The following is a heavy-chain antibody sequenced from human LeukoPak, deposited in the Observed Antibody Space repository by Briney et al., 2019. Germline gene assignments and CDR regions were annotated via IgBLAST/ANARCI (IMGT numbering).Heavy chain of an antibody. CDR3: AREVTSGH. J-gene: IGHJ4*02. Sequence: SGGSLRLSCAASGFTFSSYAMSWVRQAPGKGLEWVSAISGSGGSTYYADSVKGRFTISRDNAKNSLYLQMNSLRDGDTAVYYCAREVTSGHWGQGTLVTVSS. CDR2: ISGSGGST. CDR1: GFTFSSYA. V-gene: IGHV3-23*01. D-gene: IGHD6-6*01.